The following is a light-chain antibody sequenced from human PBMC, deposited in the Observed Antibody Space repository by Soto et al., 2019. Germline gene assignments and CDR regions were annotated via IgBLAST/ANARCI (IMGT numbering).Light chain of an antibody. CDR1: SSDVGGYNY. J-gene: IGLJ1*01. CDR2: DVS. Sequence: QSALTQPASVSGSPGQSITISCTGTSSDVGGYNYVSWYQQHPGKAPKLMIYDVSNRPSGGSNRFSGSKSGNTASLTISGLQAEDEADYYCSSDTSSSWVFGTGTKLTVL. CDR3: SSDTSSSWV. V-gene: IGLV2-14*01.